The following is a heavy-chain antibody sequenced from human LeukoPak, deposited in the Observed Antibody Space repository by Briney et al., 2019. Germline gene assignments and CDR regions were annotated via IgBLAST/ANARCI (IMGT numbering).Heavy chain of an antibody. J-gene: IGHJ4*02. CDR3: TNAQVDFWSGYYLFDY. D-gene: IGHD3-3*01. Sequence: PGGSLRLSCAASGFTFSGSAMHWVRQASGKGLEWVGRIRSKANSYATAYAASVKGRFTISRDDSKNTAYLQMNSLKTEDTAVYYCTNAQVDFWSGYYLFDYWGQGTLVTVSS. V-gene: IGHV3-73*01. CDR2: IRSKANSYAT. CDR1: GFTFSGSA.